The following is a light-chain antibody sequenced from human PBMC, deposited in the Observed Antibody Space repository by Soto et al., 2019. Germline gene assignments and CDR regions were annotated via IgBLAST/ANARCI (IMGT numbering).Light chain of an antibody. CDR1: QTITRW. CDR3: QQYNSYSTT. CDR2: DAS. V-gene: IGKV1-5*01. Sequence: DIQMTQSPSTLSASVRNRVTITCRASQTITRWLAWYRQKPGKAPKVLIYDASSLESGVPSRFSGSGSGTEFTLTISSLQPEDSATYYCQQYNSYSTTFGQGTKVDIK. J-gene: IGKJ1*01.